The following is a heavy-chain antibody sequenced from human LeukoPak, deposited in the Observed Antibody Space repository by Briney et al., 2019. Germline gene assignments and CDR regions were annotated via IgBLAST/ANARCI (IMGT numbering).Heavy chain of an antibody. J-gene: IGHJ6*03. CDR2: IYSGGST. V-gene: IGHV3-53*01. CDR3: ARIHDHSSNYYMDV. CDR1: GFTVSSNY. D-gene: IGHD6-13*01. Sequence: SGGSLRLSCAASGFTVSSNYMSWVRQAPGKGLEWVSVIYSGGSTYYADSVKGRFTISRDNSKNTLYLQMNSLRAEDTAVYYCARIHDHSSNYYMDVWGKGTTVTVSS.